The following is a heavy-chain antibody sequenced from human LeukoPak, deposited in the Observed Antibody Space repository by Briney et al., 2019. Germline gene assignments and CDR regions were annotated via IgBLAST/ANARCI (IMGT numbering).Heavy chain of an antibody. Sequence: GGSLRLSCAASGFTFSSYAMSWVRQAPGKGLEWVSAISGSGGSTYYADSVKGRFTISRDNSKNTLYLQMNSLRAEDTAVYYCAKDRPDGDNVIREAFDYWGQGTLVTVSS. CDR2: ISGSGGST. J-gene: IGHJ4*02. CDR1: GFTFSSYA. D-gene: IGHD4-17*01. CDR3: AKDRPDGDNVIREAFDY. V-gene: IGHV3-23*01.